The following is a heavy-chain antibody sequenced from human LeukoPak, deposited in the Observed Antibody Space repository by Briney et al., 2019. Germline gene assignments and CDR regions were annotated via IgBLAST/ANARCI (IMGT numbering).Heavy chain of an antibody. CDR1: GFTFSSYE. CDR2: ISSSGSTK. CDR3: ARGRETWIWECGEFDY. D-gene: IGHD5-12*01. J-gene: IGHJ4*02. V-gene: IGHV3-48*03. Sequence: GGSLRLSCAASGFTFSSYEMNWVGQARGKGLEGVSYISSSGSTKYYADSVKGRFTIYRDNAKNSLDLQMNSLRAEDTAVYYCARGRETWIWECGEFDYWGQGTLVTVSS.